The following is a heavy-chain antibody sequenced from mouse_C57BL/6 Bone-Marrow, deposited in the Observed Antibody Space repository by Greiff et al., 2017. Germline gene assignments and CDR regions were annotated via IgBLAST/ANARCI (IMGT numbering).Heavy chain of an antibody. D-gene: IGHD2-5*01. CDR1: GYTFTSYW. CDR3: TIPYYSNCWYFDV. Sequence: QVQLQQPGAELVKPGASVKMSCKASGYTFTSYWITWVKQRPGQGLEWIGDIYPGSGSTNYNEKFKSKATLTVDTSSSPAYMQLSSLTSEDSAVYYCTIPYYSNCWYFDVWGTGTTVTVSS. V-gene: IGHV1-55*01. CDR2: IYPGSGST. J-gene: IGHJ1*03.